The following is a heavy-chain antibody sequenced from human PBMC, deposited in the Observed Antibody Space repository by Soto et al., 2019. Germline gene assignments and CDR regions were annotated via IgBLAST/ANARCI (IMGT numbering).Heavy chain of an antibody. CDR3: ARAFLPIAVAGTGIDY. J-gene: IGHJ4*02. V-gene: IGHV1-3*01. CDR1: GYTFTSYA. CDR2: INAGNGNT. Sequence: QVQLVQSGAEVKKPGASVKVSCKASGYTFTSYAMHWVRQAPGQRLEWMGWINAGNGNTKYSQKFQGRVTITRDTSASTAYMELSSLRSEDTAVYYCARAFLPIAVAGTGIDYWGQGTLVTVSS. D-gene: IGHD6-19*01.